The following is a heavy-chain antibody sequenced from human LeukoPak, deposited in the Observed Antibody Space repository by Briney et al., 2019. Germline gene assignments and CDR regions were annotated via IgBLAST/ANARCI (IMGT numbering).Heavy chain of an antibody. Sequence: SETLSLTCTVSGGSISSGSYYWSWIRQPAGKGLEWIGRIYTSGSTNYNPSLKSRVTISVDTSKNQFSLKLSSVTAADTAVYYCAGGTGYSSSWPIDYWGQGTLVTVSS. J-gene: IGHJ4*02. CDR3: AGGTGYSSSWPIDY. CDR1: GGSISSGSYY. CDR2: IYTSGST. D-gene: IGHD6-13*01. V-gene: IGHV4-61*02.